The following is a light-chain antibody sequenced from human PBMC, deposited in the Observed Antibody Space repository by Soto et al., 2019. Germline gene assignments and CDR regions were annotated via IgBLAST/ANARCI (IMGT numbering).Light chain of an antibody. CDR2: RAS. Sequence: NVLQKSLGTVSLSQGQSSSLSRRASQSLRGNYLAWYQQNPGQAPRVLIYRASIRATGISDRFSGSGSGTDFTLTISRLEPEDFAVYYCKNYGASPWTVGNGNKV. CDR1: QSLRGNY. J-gene: IGKJ1*01. CDR3: KNYGASPWT. V-gene: IGKV3-20*01.